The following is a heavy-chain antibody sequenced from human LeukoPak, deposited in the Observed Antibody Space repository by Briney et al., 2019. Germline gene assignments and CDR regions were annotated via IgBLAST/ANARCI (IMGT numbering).Heavy chain of an antibody. D-gene: IGHD5-24*01. CDR2: ISYDGSNK. CDR3: ARGRWLQAFFDY. J-gene: IGHJ4*02. Sequence: GGSLRLSCAASGFIFSNYVMHWVRQAPGKGLEWVAVISYDGSNKYYADSVKGRFTISRDNSKNTLYVQMNSLRAEDTAVYSCARGRWLQAFFDYWGQGTLVTVSS. CDR1: GFIFSNYV. V-gene: IGHV3-30-3*01.